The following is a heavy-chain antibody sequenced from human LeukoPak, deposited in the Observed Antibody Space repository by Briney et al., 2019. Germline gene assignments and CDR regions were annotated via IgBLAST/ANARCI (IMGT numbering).Heavy chain of an antibody. CDR1: GFTVSSNS. V-gene: IGHV3-66*02. J-gene: IGHJ5*02. Sequence: PGGSLRLSCAASGFTVSSNSMTWVRQAPGKGLEWVSVIYSGGTTYYADSVKGRFTISRDNSKNTLYLQMNSLRVEDTAVYYCASGSWSRSTWCAPWGQGTLVTVSS. D-gene: IGHD6-13*01. CDR3: ASGSWSRSTWCAP. CDR2: IYSGGTT.